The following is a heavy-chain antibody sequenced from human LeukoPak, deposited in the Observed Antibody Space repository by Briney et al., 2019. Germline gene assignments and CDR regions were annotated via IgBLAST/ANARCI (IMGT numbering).Heavy chain of an antibody. J-gene: IGHJ6*03. CDR2: ISGSGGST. V-gene: IGHV3-23*01. Sequence: GGSLRLSCAASGFTFSSYAMSWVRQAPGKGMEWVSAISGSGGSTYYADSVKGRFTISRDNSKNTLYLQMNSLRAEDTAVYYCAKSPSSYYYYYMDVWGKGTTVTVSS. CDR1: GFTFSSYA. CDR3: AKSPSSYYYYYMDV.